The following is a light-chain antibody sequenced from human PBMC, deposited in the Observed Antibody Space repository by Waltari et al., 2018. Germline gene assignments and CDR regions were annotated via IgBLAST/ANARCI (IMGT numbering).Light chain of an antibody. V-gene: IGKV3-20*01. CDR1: QSVSRAF. CDR3: QHYVNLPVT. Sequence: EIVLTQSPGTLSLSPGERATLSCRASQSVSRAFAWCQQKPDQPPRLLIYAASTRATGPPDRFSGGGSGTDFSLTISVLDHEDFVVYYCQHYVNLPVTFGQGTKVEI. CDR2: AAS. J-gene: IGKJ1*01.